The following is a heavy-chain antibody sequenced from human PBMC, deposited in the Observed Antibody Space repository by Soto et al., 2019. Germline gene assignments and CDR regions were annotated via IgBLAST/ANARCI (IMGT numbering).Heavy chain of an antibody. J-gene: IGHJ4*02. D-gene: IGHD3-16*01. CDR1: GFTVSNNY. V-gene: IGHV3-53*01. CDR3: ARQGGGGGY. Sequence: EVQLVESGGGLIQPGGSLRLSCAVSGFTVSNNYMSWVRQAPGKGLEGVSVIYSGGYTAYGDSVKGRFTISRDNSKNTLYLKMKSRRGDDRAVFYGARQGGGGGYWGQGTLVTVSS. CDR2: IYSGGYT.